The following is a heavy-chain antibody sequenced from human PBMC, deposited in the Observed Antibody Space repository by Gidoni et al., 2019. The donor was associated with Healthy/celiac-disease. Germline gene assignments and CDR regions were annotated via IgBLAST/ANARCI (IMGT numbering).Heavy chain of an antibody. CDR2: INAGNGNT. D-gene: IGHD3-16*01. CDR1: GYTFTSYA. CDR3: ARDLTWGAFDI. J-gene: IGHJ3*02. V-gene: IGHV1-3*01. Sequence: QVHLVQSGAEVKNPGASVKVSCKASGYTFTSYAMHWVRQAPGQRLEWMGWINAGNGNTKYSQKCQGRVTITRDTSASTAYMELSSLRSEDTAVYYCARDLTWGAFDIWGQGTMVTVSS.